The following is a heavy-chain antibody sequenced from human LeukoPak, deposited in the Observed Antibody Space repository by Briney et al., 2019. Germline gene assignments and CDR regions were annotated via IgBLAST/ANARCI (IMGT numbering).Heavy chain of an antibody. Sequence: SETLSLTCTVSGASISSYYWSWLRQPPGRGLEWIGRMYTSGSTNYNPSLKSRVTMSGDKSNNQFSLKLSSVTAADTAVYYCARVGDSATYFDYWGQGTLVTVSS. D-gene: IGHD2-21*02. V-gene: IGHV4-4*07. CDR2: MYTSGST. CDR1: GASISSYY. CDR3: ARVGDSATYFDY. J-gene: IGHJ4*02.